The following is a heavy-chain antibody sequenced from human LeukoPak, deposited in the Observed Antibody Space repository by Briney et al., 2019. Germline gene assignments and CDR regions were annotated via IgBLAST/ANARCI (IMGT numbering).Heavy chain of an antibody. V-gene: IGHV4-4*07. J-gene: IGHJ4*02. CDR2: IYTSGST. Sequence: PSETLSLTCTVSGGSISSYYWSWIRQPAGKGLEWIGRIYTSGSTNYNPSLKSRVTMSVDTSKNQFSLKLSSVTAADTAVYYCARVDYSNSRGYFDYWGRGTLVTVSS. D-gene: IGHD6-6*01. CDR3: ARVDYSNSRGYFDY. CDR1: GGSISSYY.